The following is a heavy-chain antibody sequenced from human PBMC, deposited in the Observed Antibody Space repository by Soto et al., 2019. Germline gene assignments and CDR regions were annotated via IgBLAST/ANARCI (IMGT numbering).Heavy chain of an antibody. D-gene: IGHD2-2*01. CDR1: VGSISSYY. V-gene: IGHV4-4*07. CDR2: IYTSGST. CDR3: ARACSSNTCYDAFDC. Sequence: SETLSLTCTVSVGSISSYYWNWIRQPAGKGLEWIGRIYTSGSTNYNPSLKSRVTMSVDTSKNQFSLKLSSVTAADTAVYYCARACSSNTCYDAFDCWGQGTMVTVSS. J-gene: IGHJ4*02.